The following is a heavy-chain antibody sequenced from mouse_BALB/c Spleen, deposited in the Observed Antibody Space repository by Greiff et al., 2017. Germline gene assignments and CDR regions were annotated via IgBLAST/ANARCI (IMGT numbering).Heavy chain of an antibody. CDR2: INPSTGYT. J-gene: IGHJ2*01. CDR3: ARTHYYGSSPLGY. D-gene: IGHD1-1*01. V-gene: IGHV1-7*01. CDR1: GYTFTSYW. Sequence: VQLQQSGAELAKPGASVKMSCKASGYTFTSYWMHWVKQRPGQGLEWIRYINPSTGYTEYNQKFKDKATLTADKSSSTAYMQLSSLTSEDSAVYYCARTHYYGSSPLGYWGQGTTLTVSS.